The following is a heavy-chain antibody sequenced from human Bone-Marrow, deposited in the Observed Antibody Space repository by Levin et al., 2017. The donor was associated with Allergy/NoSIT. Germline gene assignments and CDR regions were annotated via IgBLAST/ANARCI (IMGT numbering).Heavy chain of an antibody. D-gene: IGHD3-9*01. Sequence: ASVKVSCKASGGTFSTYGISWVRQAPGQGLEWMGGIMPLFATRDYAQKFQGRVVITADESTSTGYMEMRSLRAEDTGVYYCARDILTGFGSLGGAMDVWGQGTTVTVSS. CDR1: GGTFSTYG. J-gene: IGHJ6*02. CDR2: IMPLFATR. V-gene: IGHV1-69*13. CDR3: ARDILTGFGSLGGAMDV.